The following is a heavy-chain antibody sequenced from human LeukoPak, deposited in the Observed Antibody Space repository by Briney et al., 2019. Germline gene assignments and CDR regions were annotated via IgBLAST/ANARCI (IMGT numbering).Heavy chain of an antibody. CDR3: ARTGSYCDYAGLIDI. V-gene: IGHV4-61*02. CDR1: GGSISSGSYY. CDR2: IYTSGST. Sequence: PSEALSLTCTVSGGSISSGSYYWSWIRQPAGKGLEWIGRIYTSGSTNYNPSLKSRVTISVDTSKNQFSLKLSSVTAADTAVYYCARTGSYCDYAGLIDIWGQGTMVTVSS. D-gene: IGHD4-17*01. J-gene: IGHJ3*02.